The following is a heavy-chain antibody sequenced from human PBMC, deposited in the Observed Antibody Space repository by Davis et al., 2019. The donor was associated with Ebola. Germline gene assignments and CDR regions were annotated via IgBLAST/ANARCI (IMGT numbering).Heavy chain of an antibody. CDR2: IWYDGSNK. D-gene: IGHD2-21*02. V-gene: IGHV3-33*01. J-gene: IGHJ1*01. CDR1: GFTFSSHG. CDR3: ARASYCGGDCYSGEYFQH. Sequence: GESLKTPCAAPGFTFSSHGMHWVRQAPGKGPEWVAVIWYDGSNKYYADSVKGRFTISRDNSKNTLYLQMNSLRAEDTAVYYCARASYCGGDCYSGEYFQHWGQGTLVTVSS.